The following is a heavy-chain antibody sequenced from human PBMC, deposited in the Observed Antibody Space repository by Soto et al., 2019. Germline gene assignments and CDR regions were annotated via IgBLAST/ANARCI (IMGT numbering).Heavy chain of an antibody. D-gene: IGHD1-20*01. CDR3: ARDLSRFLTRTDYYSYGMDF. V-gene: IGHV1-18*01. CDR2: IIPNNGTT. J-gene: IGHJ6*02. CDR1: GGTFSSYA. Sequence: ASVKVSCKASGGTFSSYAISWVRQAPGQGLEWMGGIIPNNGTTNYAQKLQGRVTMTADTSTSTAYMELRSLRSDDTAVYYCARDLSRFLTRTDYYSYGMDFWGQGTTVSGSS.